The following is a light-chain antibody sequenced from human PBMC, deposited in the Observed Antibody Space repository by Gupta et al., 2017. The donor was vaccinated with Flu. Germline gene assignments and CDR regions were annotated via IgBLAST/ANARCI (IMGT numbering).Light chain of an antibody. CDR1: QSIARS. V-gene: IGKV1-39*01. CDR2: SAS. J-gene: IGKJ2*01. CDR3: QQSYSSPPH. Sequence: DIQMTQSPSSLSASVGDRVTITCRASQSIARSLNWYQQKPGKAPKLLISSASNLQYGVPSRFSGSGSRTDFTFTVSSLQPEDFATYYCQQSYSSPPHFGQGTKVEIK.